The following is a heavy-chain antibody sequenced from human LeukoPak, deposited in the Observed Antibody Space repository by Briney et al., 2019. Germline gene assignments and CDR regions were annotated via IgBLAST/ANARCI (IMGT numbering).Heavy chain of an antibody. V-gene: IGHV3-74*01. J-gene: IGHJ4*02. CDR1: GFTFSTYW. CDR3: AKTVYYDSSGLSYFDY. D-gene: IGHD3-22*01. CDR2: TNADGSST. Sequence: GGSLRLSCAASGFTFSTYWMHWVRQAPGKGLVWVSRTNADGSSTSYADSVKGRFTISRDNSKNTLYLQMNSLRAEDTAVYYCAKTVYYDSSGLSYFDYWGQGTLVTVSS.